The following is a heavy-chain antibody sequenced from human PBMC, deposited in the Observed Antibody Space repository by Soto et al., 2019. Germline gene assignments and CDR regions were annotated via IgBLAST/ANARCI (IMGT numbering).Heavy chain of an antibody. CDR2: IIPIFNST. CDR1: GSRFSNYV. J-gene: IGHJ4*02. Sequence: QVQLVQSGAEVKTPGSSLKVSCKVSGSRFSNYVISWVRQAPGHGLEWLGRIIPIFNSTKYAQNFKGKVTITADKSTRTASLELRSLRSDDTAVYYCAREGRGKKAGYNGLVSLGYWGQGTLVTVSS. V-gene: IGHV1-69*06. CDR3: AREGRGKKAGYNGLVSLGY. D-gene: IGHD2-2*02.